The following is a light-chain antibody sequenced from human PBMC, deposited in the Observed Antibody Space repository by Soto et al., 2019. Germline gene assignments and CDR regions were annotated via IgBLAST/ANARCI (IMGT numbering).Light chain of an antibody. CDR2: GAS. Sequence: EIGLTQSPGTLSLSQGERATLSCRASQSVSSSYLAWYQQKFGQAPRLLSYGASSRATGIPDRFSGSGSGTDFTLTISRLEPEDFAVYYCQQYDSSSWTFGQGTKVDIK. V-gene: IGKV3-20*01. J-gene: IGKJ1*01. CDR1: QSVSSSY. CDR3: QQYDSSSWT.